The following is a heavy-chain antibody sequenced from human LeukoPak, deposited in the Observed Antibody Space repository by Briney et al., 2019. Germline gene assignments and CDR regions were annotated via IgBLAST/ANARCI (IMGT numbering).Heavy chain of an antibody. D-gene: IGHD1-26*01. CDR2: ISSSSSYI. CDR3: ARDGPIVGATGGTDY. Sequence: GGSLRLSCAAPGFTFSSYSMNWVRQAPGKGLEWVSSISSSSSYIYYADSVKGRFTISRDNAKNSLYLQMNSLRAEDTAVYYCARDGPIVGATGGTDYWGQGTPVTVSS. CDR1: GFTFSSYS. V-gene: IGHV3-21*04. J-gene: IGHJ4*02.